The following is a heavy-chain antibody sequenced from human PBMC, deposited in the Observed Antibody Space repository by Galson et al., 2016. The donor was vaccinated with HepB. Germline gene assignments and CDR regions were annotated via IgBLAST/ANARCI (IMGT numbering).Heavy chain of an antibody. CDR2: ISRTSST. CDR1: GFTFSNYA. CDR3: AQVGGPPGYNYPAPFDN. J-gene: IGHJ4*02. Sequence: SLRLSRAASGFTFSNYAMTWVRQPPGKGLEWVSGISRTSSTYYAESVRGRFTISRDNFRSTLTLQMNSLTAEDTALYYCAQVGGPPGYNYPAPFDNWGQGTLVTVSS. V-gene: IGHV3-23*01. D-gene: IGHD5-24*01.